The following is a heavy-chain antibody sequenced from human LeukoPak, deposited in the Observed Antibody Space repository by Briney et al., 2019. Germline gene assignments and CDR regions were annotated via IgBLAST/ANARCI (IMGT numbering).Heavy chain of an antibody. CDR3: ARVDPRGWFDP. Sequence: SETLSLTCTVSGGSISSGGYYWSWLRQHPGKGLEWIGYIYYSGSTYYNPSLKSRITRAVYRAKNEFSLRLSSVTAADPAVYYCARVDPRGWFDPWGQGTLVTVSS. J-gene: IGHJ5*02. D-gene: IGHD3-16*01. CDR2: IYYSGST. CDR1: GGSISSGGYY. V-gene: IGHV4-31*03.